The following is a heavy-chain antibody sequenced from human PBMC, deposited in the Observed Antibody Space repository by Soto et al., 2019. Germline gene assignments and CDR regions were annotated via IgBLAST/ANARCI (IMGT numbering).Heavy chain of an antibody. CDR3: AGTTSHHWLYMDF. D-gene: IGHD1-1*01. Sequence: PSQTLSLTCAISGDSVSGDSAAWNWVRLSPSRGLEWLARTYYRSRWYNDYAVSVRSRITVNADTSKNQFSLQLTSVTPEDTAIYFCAGTTSHHWLYMDFWGRGTTVTVSS. V-gene: IGHV6-1*01. J-gene: IGHJ6*03. CDR1: GDSVSGDSAA. CDR2: TYYRSRWYN.